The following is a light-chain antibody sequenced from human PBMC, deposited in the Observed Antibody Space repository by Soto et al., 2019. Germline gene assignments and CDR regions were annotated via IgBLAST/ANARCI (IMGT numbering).Light chain of an antibody. CDR2: DAS. Sequence: EIVLTQSPGTLSLSPGERATLSCRASQSVISTYLAWYQQKPGQAPRLLIYDASNRATGIPARLSGSGSGTDFTLTIRRLEPEDFAVYYCQQYGSSPPITFGQGTRLEIK. V-gene: IGKV3-20*01. CDR3: QQYGSSPPIT. J-gene: IGKJ5*01. CDR1: QSVISTY.